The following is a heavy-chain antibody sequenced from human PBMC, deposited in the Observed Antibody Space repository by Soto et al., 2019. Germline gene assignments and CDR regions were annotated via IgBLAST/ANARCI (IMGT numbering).Heavy chain of an antibody. CDR2: ISGSGGST. CDR1: RYTLSSYA. J-gene: IGHJ5*01. CDR3: LLLGGPVALSYFRCFWVQRS. V-gene: IGHV3-23*01. D-gene: IGHD1-26*01. Sequence: GGSLRFSCAASRYTLSSYAMSWVRQSPGKGLEWVSAISGSGGSTYYADAVRGRFTISRDNSKNTLYLQMSSLRAEDTAVYYCLLLGGPVALSYFRCFWVQRSWG.